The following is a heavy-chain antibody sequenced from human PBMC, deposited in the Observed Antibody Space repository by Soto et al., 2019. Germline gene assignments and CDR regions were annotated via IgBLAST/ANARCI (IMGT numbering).Heavy chain of an antibody. CDR3: ARVETIFGVVTKQYYFDY. D-gene: IGHD3-3*01. Sequence: ASVKVSCKASGYTFTSYGISWVRQAPGQGLEWMGWISAYNGNTNYAQKLQGRVTMTTDTSTSTAYMELRSLRSDDTAVYHCARVETIFGVVTKQYYFDYWGQGTLVTVSS. V-gene: IGHV1-18*04. CDR2: ISAYNGNT. CDR1: GYTFTSYG. J-gene: IGHJ4*02.